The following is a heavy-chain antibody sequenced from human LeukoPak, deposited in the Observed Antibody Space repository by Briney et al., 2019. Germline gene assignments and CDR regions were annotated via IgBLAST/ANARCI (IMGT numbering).Heavy chain of an antibody. D-gene: IGHD2-15*01. V-gene: IGHV4-4*07. CDR1: GGSISSYY. CDR3: ARLGYCSGGSCYYYYYMDV. Sequence: SETLSLTCTVSGGSISSYYWSWIRQPAGKGLEWIGRIYTSGSTNYNPSLKSRVTMSVDTSKNQFSLKLSSVTAADTAAYYCARLGYCSGGSCYYYYYMDVWGKGTTVTVSS. CDR2: IYTSGST. J-gene: IGHJ6*03.